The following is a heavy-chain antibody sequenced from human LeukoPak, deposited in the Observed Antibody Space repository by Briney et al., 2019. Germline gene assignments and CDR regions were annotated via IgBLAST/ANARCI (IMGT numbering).Heavy chain of an antibody. D-gene: IGHD3-22*01. Sequence: PGRSLRLSCAASGFTFSSYAMHWVRQAPGKGLEWVAVISYDGSNKYYADSVKGRFTISRDNAKNSLYLQMNSLRAEDTAVYYCARDLVKYYYDSSGYWSGFDYWGQGTLVTVSS. J-gene: IGHJ4*02. CDR1: GFTFSSYA. CDR3: ARDLVKYYYDSSGYWSGFDY. V-gene: IGHV3-30-3*01. CDR2: ISYDGSNK.